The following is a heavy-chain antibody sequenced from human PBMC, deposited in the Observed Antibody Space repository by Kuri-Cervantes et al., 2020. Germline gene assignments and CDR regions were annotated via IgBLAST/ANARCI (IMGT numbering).Heavy chain of an antibody. CDR2: VRSKAYGGTT. J-gene: IGHJ4*02. D-gene: IGHD3-16*02. Sequence: GGSLRLSCAASGFTFSSYSMNWVRQAPGKGLEWVGFVRSKAYGGTTEYAASVKGRFTISRDDSKSIAYLQMNSLKTEDTAVYYCTRDRDMITFGGVIVPLDYWGQGTLVTVSS. CDR1: GFTFSSYS. V-gene: IGHV3-49*04. CDR3: TRDRDMITFGGVIVPLDY.